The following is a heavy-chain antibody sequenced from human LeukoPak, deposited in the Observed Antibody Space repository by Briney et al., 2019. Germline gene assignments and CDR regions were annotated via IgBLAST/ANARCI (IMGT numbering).Heavy chain of an antibody. Sequence: ASVTVSFKASGYTFTGYYIHWVRQAPGHGLEWMGWISPDNGDTHYAQKFQGRVTMTRDTSISTVYMELSRLRNDDTAVYYCSRRMAVAATFDYWGQGTLVTVSS. CDR1: GYTFTGYY. V-gene: IGHV1-2*02. CDR3: SRRMAVAATFDY. CDR2: ISPDNGDT. J-gene: IGHJ4*02. D-gene: IGHD6-19*01.